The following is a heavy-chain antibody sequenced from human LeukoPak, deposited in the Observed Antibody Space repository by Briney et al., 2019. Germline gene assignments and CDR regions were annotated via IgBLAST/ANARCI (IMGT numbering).Heavy chain of an antibody. CDR2: IYTSGST. D-gene: IGHD1-26*01. J-gene: IGHJ3*02. V-gene: IGHV4-4*07. Sequence: SETLSLTCTVSGGFITSYYWSWIRQPAGKGLEWIGRIYTSGSTNYNPSLKSRVTISVDTSKNQFSLKLSSVAAADTAVYYCVGGWELLGGAFDIWGQGTMVTVSS. CDR3: VGGWELLGGAFDI. CDR1: GGFITSYY.